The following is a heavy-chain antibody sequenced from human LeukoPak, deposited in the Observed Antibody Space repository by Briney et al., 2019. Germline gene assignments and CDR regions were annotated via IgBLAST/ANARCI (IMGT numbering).Heavy chain of an antibody. Sequence: ASVKVSCKASGYTFTSYYMHSVRQAPRQGLEWIGIINPSGGSTSYAQKFQGRATMTRDTSTSTVYMELSSLRSEDTAVYYCAREVVAVAGRYYFDYWGQGTLVTVSS. CDR1: GYTFTSYY. J-gene: IGHJ4*02. CDR2: INPSGGST. CDR3: AREVVAVAGRYYFDY. V-gene: IGHV1-46*01. D-gene: IGHD6-19*01.